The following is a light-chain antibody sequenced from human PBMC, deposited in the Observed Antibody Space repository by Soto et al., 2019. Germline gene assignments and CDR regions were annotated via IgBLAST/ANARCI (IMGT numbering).Light chain of an antibody. CDR3: QQCGNSPWT. CDR2: GAS. V-gene: IGKV3-20*01. CDR1: QSVSSSY. Sequence: EIVLTQSPGTLSLSPGERATLSCRASQSVSSSYLAWFQQKPGQAPRLLIYGASSRATGIPDRFSGSGSGTDFTLTISRLEPEDFAVYYCQQCGNSPWTFGQGTKVEIK. J-gene: IGKJ1*01.